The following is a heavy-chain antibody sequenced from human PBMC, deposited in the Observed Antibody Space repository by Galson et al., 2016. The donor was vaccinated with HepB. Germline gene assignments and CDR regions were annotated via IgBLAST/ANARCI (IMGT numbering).Heavy chain of an antibody. CDR2: IYYSGSP. CDR1: GASISSYS. D-gene: IGHD3-22*01. Sequence: SETLSLTCTVSGASISSYSWSWFRQPPGKELEWMGDIYYSGSPNYNPSLKSRVTISVDTSKNQFTLKLTLLTAADTAVYYCARRRTYYDSSGYYYDYFDPWGQGTQVTVSS. V-gene: IGHV4-59*08. CDR3: ARRRTYYDSSGYYYDYFDP. J-gene: IGHJ5*02.